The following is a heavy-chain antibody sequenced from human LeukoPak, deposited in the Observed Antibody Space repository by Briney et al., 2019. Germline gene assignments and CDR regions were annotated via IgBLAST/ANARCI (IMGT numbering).Heavy chain of an antibody. V-gene: IGHV3-33*01. D-gene: IGHD3-22*01. CDR2: LWYDGTNK. J-gene: IGHJ4*02. CDR1: GFSFSRYG. Sequence: GGSLRLSCAASGFSFSRYGMHWVRQAPDKGLEWVASLWYDGTNKYYADSVKGRFTISRDNSKNTLYLQMNSLRAEDTAVYYCARARNNYDSSGYSALDYWGQGTLVTVSS. CDR3: ARARNNYDSSGYSALDY.